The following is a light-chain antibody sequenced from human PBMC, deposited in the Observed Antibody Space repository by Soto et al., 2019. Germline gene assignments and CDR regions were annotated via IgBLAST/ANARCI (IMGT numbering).Light chain of an antibody. CDR1: QSISYY. V-gene: IGKV1-5*03. J-gene: IGKJ1*01. CDR2: KAS. Sequence: TQMTQSPSTLSAAVGDRVTITCRASQSISYYLAWYQQRPGRAPNLLIYKASSLESGVPSRFSGSGSGTEFTLTISRLQPDDFATEYCQQYNSYSPTFGQGTKVEIK. CDR3: QQYNSYSPT.